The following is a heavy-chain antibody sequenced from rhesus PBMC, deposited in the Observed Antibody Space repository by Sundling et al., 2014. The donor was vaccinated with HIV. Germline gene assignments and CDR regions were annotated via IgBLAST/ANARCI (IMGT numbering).Heavy chain of an antibody. CDR1: GASISDNYY. Sequence: QVQLQESGPGLVKPSETLSLTCAVSGASISDNYYCNWIRQPPGKGLQWIGNIYGSGGSTYYNPSLKSRVTISTDTSKNQFSLKVSSVTAADTAVYYCARWVDVAATSYFDYWGQGVLVTVSS. CDR3: ARWVDVAATSYFDY. D-gene: IGHD4-29*01. CDR2: IYGSGGST. V-gene: IGHV4S9*01. J-gene: IGHJ4*01.